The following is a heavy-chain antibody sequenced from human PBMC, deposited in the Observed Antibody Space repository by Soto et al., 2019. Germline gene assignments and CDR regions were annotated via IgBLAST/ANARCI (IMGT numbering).Heavy chain of an antibody. CDR1: GFTFSSYG. CDR2: ISYDGSNK. V-gene: IGHV3-30*18. Sequence: PGGSLRLSCAASGFTFSSYGMHWVRQAPGKGLEWVAVISYDGSNKYYADSVKGRFTISRDNSKNTLYLQMNSLRAEDTAVYYCAKDQEDYYDSSGYYYYWGQGTLVTVSS. D-gene: IGHD3-22*01. J-gene: IGHJ4*02. CDR3: AKDQEDYYDSSGYYYY.